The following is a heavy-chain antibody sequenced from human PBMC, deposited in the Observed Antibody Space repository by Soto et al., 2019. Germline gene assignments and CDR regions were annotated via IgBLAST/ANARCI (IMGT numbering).Heavy chain of an antibody. D-gene: IGHD4-17*01. V-gene: IGHV3-23*01. CDR3: ANYCTTSRSWCDP. Sequence: EVQLLESGGGLVQPGGSLRLSCAASGFTFSSYAMSWVRQAPGQGLEWVSVIGGSFTTHYADSVKGRFTISRDNFKNTLYLQIISLRAEHTATYYCANYCTTSRSWCDPWGEGTTVTVSS. CDR1: GFTFSSYA. J-gene: IGHJ5*02. CDR2: IGGSFTT.